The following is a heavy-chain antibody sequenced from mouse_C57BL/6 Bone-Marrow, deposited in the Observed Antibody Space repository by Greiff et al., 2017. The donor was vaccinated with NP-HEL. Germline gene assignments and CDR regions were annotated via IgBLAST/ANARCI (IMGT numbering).Heavy chain of an antibody. CDR1: GYAFSSYW. Sequence: QVQLKESGAELVKPGASVKISCKASGYAFSSYWMNWVKQRPGKGLEWIGQIYPGDGDTNYNGKFKGKATLTADKSSSTAYMQLSSLTSEDSAVYFCARSGGNYPWFAYWGQGTLVTVSA. D-gene: IGHD2-1*01. J-gene: IGHJ3*01. V-gene: IGHV1-80*01. CDR2: IYPGDGDT. CDR3: ARSGGNYPWFAY.